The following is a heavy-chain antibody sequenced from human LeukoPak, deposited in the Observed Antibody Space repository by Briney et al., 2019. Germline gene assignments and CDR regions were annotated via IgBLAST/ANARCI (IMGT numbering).Heavy chain of an antibody. CDR2: TYYRSKWYN. D-gene: IGHD2-2*01. Sequence: SQTLSLTCAISGYSVSTNSAAWNWIRQSPSRGLEWRGRTYYRSKWYNDYGVSVKSRITITPDTSKNQFSLQLNSVTPEDTAVYYCARGGIGYCTSTSCSFDSWGQGTLVTVSS. CDR3: ARGGIGYCTSTSCSFDS. J-gene: IGHJ4*02. CDR1: GYSVSTNSAA. V-gene: IGHV6-1*01.